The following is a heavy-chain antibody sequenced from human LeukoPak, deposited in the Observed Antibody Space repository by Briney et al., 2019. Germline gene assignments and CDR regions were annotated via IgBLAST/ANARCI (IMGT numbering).Heavy chain of an antibody. Sequence: GGSLRLSCAASGFTFSSYPISWVRQAPGKGLEWVSAISGSGRLTYYAESVKGRFTISRDNSNITVYLHMNSLRAEDTAVYYCARDDGIAARGWVDYWGQGTLVTVSS. CDR2: ISGSGRLT. V-gene: IGHV3-23*01. J-gene: IGHJ4*02. D-gene: IGHD6-6*01. CDR3: ARDDGIAARGWVDY. CDR1: GFTFSSYP.